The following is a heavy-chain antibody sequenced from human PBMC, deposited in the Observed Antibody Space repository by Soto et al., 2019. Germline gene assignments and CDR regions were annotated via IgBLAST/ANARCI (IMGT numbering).Heavy chain of an antibody. V-gene: IGHV4-31*03. CDR1: GGSISSGGYY. CDR3: TTQGFGEVHGLVDV. D-gene: IGHD3-10*01. J-gene: IGHJ6*02. CDR2: IYYSGST. Sequence: SETLSLTYTVSGGSISSGGYYWSWIRQHPGKGLEWIGYIYYSGSTYYNPSLKSRVTISVDTSKNQFSLKLSSVTAADAAVYFFTTQGFGEVHGLVDVWGQGTTVTVSS.